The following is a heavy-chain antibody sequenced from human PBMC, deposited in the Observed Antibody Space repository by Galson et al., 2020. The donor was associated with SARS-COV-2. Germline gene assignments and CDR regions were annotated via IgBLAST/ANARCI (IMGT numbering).Heavy chain of an antibody. D-gene: IGHD1-7*01. J-gene: IGHJ6*02. Sequence: GESLKISCAASGFTFSSSGIHWVRQAPGKGLEWVAVISFDGSSKYHADSVTGRFTISRDNSKNTLYLQMNSLRTEDTAVYYCAKCVRVGTTCYYGMDVWGQGTTVTVTS. CDR3: AKCVRVGTTCYYGMDV. V-gene: IGHV3-30*18. CDR2: ISFDGSSK. CDR1: GFTFSSSG.